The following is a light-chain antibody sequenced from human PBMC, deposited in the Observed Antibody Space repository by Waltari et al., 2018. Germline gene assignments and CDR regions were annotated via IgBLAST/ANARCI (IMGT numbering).Light chain of an antibody. Sequence: YDLAQPFSVSASPGQTATITFSGAVLAETYVRWVQQRPGQAPTLILYKDTERPSGIPERFSGSSSGSTVTLTIRGALLEDEADYHCHAAADNNWFFGGGTKLTVL. J-gene: IGLJ2*01. CDR2: KDT. CDR1: VLAETY. CDR3: HAAADNNWF. V-gene: IGLV3-27*01.